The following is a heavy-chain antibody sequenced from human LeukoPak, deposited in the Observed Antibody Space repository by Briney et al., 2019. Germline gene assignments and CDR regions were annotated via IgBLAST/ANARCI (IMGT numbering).Heavy chain of an antibody. V-gene: IGHV1-2*02. J-gene: IGHJ5*02. CDR2: INPNSGGT. CDR3: ARGGGYSYGYSWFDP. Sequence: ASVKVSCXASGYTFTGYYMHWVRQARGQGLEWMAWINPNSGGTNYAQKFQGRVTMTRDTSISTAYMELSRLRSDDTAVYYCARGGGYSYGYSWFDPWGQGTLVTVSS. D-gene: IGHD5-18*01. CDR1: GYTFTGYY.